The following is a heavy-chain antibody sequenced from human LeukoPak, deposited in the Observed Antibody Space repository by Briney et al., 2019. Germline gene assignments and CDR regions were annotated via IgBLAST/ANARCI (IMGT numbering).Heavy chain of an antibody. Sequence: PGGSLRLSCAASGFTFSSYDMHWVRQATGKGLEWVSATGTAGDTFYPDSVKGRFTISRENAKNSLYLQMNSLRAGDTAVYYCARVTWRDRTFDIWGQGTMVTVSS. CDR1: GFTFSSYD. D-gene: IGHD3-22*01. CDR2: TGTAGDT. CDR3: ARVTWRDRTFDI. J-gene: IGHJ3*02. V-gene: IGHV3-13*01.